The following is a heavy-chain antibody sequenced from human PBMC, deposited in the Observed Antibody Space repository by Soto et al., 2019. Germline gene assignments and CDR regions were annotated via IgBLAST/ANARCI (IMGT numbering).Heavy chain of an antibody. V-gene: IGHV3-23*01. CDR1: GFPLSTDG. CDR3: ARIRGYWYGLDV. Sequence: PGESLRLSCAASGFPLSTDGMTWVRQAPAQGLEWVSASTCTGGNTYYVDSVKGRFTSSRDNSKNMLYLQMNSLRVEDTAVYYCARIRGYWYGLDVWGQGTTVTVSS. CDR2: STCTGGNT. J-gene: IGHJ6*02.